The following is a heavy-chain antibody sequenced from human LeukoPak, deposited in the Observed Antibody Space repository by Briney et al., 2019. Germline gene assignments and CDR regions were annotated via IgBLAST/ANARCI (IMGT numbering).Heavy chain of an antibody. V-gene: IGHV3-30*03. CDR2: ISYDGSNK. CDR1: GFTFSSYG. J-gene: IGHJ4*02. CDR3: ARVYETNGYLY. Sequence: PGGSLRLSCAASGFTFSSYGMHWVRQAPGKGLEWVAVISYDGSNKYYADSVEGRFTISRDNSKNTLYLQMNSLRAEDTAVYYCARVYETNGYLYWGQGSLVTVSS. D-gene: IGHD3-22*01.